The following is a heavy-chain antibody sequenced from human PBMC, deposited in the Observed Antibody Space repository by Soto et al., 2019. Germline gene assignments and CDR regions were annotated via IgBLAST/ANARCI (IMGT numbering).Heavy chain of an antibody. V-gene: IGHV3-23*01. CDR2: ISGSGGST. CDR1: GFTFSSYA. D-gene: IGHD3-3*01. CDR3: AKFGLRFSAWLLWLGY. Sequence: GGSLRLSCAASGFTFSSYAMSWVRQAPGKGLEWVSAISGSGGSTYYADSVKGRFTISRDNSKNTLYLQMNSLRAEDTAVYYCAKFGLRFSAWLLWLGYCGQGSLVTVSS. J-gene: IGHJ1*01.